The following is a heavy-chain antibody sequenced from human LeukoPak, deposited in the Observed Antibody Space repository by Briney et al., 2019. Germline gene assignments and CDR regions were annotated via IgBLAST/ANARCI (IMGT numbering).Heavy chain of an antibody. J-gene: IGHJ6*02. CDR2: IYYSGST. V-gene: IGHV4-31*03. CDR3: ARGRSVVVINYYYYDMDV. CDR1: GGSISSGGYY. D-gene: IGHD2-21*01. Sequence: SQTLTLTCTVSGGSISSGGYYWSWIRQHPGKGLEWIGYIYYSGSTYYNPSLKSRVTISVDTSNNQFSLKLTSVTAADTAVYSCARGRSVVVINYYYYDMDVWGQGTTVTVPS.